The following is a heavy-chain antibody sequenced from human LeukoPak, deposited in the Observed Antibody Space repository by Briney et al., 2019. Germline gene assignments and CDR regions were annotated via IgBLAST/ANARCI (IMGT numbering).Heavy chain of an antibody. CDR3: ARDSKLPIDY. D-gene: IGHD3-3*02. Sequence: GRSLRLSCAASGFTFSSYAMHWVRQAPGKGLEWVAVISYDGSNKYYADSVKGRFTISRDNSKNTLYLQMNSLRAEDTAVYYCARDSKLPIDYWGQGTLVTVSS. J-gene: IGHJ4*02. V-gene: IGHV3-30*04. CDR2: ISYDGSNK. CDR1: GFTFSSYA.